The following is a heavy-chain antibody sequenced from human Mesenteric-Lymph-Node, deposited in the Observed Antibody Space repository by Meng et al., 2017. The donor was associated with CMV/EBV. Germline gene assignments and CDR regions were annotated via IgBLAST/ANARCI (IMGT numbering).Heavy chain of an antibody. CDR1: GFTFSSYS. D-gene: IGHD3-10*01. CDR3: ARDSRGGWFDP. Sequence: GGSLRLSCAASGFTFSSYSMNWVRQAPGQGLEWVSYISSSSDYIYYADSVKGRLTISRDNAKNSLYLQMNSLRAEDTAVYYCARDSRGGWFDPWGQGTLVTVSS. J-gene: IGHJ5*02. CDR2: ISSSSDYI. V-gene: IGHV3-21*01.